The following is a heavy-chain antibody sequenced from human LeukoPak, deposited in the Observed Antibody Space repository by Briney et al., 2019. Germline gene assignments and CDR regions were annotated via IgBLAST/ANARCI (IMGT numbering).Heavy chain of an antibody. CDR2: ITWNSRVK. J-gene: IGHJ4*02. Sequence: PGRSLRLSCAASGFTFDNFAMHWVRQAPGKGLEWVSGITWNSRVKTYTPSVKGRFTISRDNANNSVSLHMTALRAEDTAIYYCGRIFNIWGTFRNTWGQGTQVTVSS. D-gene: IGHD3-16*02. CDR3: GRIFNIWGTFRNT. CDR1: GFTFDNFA. V-gene: IGHV3-9*01.